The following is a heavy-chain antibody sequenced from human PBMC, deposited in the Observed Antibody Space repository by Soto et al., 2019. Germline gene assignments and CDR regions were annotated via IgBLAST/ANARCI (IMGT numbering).Heavy chain of an antibody. CDR3: ARHVDIVVVPAPGWFDP. J-gene: IGHJ5*02. D-gene: IGHD2-2*03. Sequence: SETLSRTCTVSGGSISSSSYYWGWIHQPQVKGLEWIGRIYYSGSTYYNPSLKSRVTISVDTSKNQFSLKLSSVTAADTAVYYCARHVDIVVVPAPGWFDPWGQGTLVTVSS. CDR1: GGSISSSSYY. CDR2: IYYSGST. V-gene: IGHV4-39*01.